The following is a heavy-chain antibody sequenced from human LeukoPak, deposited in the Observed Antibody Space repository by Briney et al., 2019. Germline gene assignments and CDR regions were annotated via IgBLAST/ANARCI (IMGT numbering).Heavy chain of an antibody. CDR3: AKDSGYYYDSSGYYPDY. V-gene: IGHV3-30*02. Sequence: GGSLRLSCAASGFTFSSYGMHWVRQAPGKGLGWVAFIRYDGSNKYYADSVKGRFTISRDNSKNTLYLQMNSLRAEDTAVYYCAKDSGYYYDSSGYYPDYWGQGTLVTVSS. CDR2: IRYDGSNK. D-gene: IGHD3-22*01. J-gene: IGHJ4*02. CDR1: GFTFSSYG.